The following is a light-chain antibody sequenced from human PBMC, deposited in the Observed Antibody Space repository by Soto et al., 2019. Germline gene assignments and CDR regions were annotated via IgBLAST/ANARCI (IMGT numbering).Light chain of an antibody. CDR3: HDDGRSWFP. CDR1: KSVSSHN. J-gene: IGKJ3*01. Sequence: DIVLTQSLGTLSLSPGARASLSCSASKSVSSHNLAWYQQRPGQAPRVAIYGESTSATGIPERFSVSASGTAFTLTISRLVPENFAVYYCHDDGRSWFPFGPVTNVDIK. CDR2: GES. V-gene: IGKV3-20*01.